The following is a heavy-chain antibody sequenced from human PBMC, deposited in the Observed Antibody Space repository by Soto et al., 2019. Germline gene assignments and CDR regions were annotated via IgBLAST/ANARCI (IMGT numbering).Heavy chain of an antibody. D-gene: IGHD3-10*01. V-gene: IGHV1-3*01. CDR3: AREARGPPDYNDGIDV. J-gene: IGHJ6*02. CDR2: INAANGNT. Sequence: QVQLVQSGAEVKKPGASVKVSCKGSGYIFTTYGIHWVRQAPGQRLEWMGWINAANGNTKYAQKFQGRVTITRDTSANTAYMELSSLRSEDTAVYYCAREARGPPDYNDGIDVWGRGTTVTVSS. CDR1: GYIFTTYG.